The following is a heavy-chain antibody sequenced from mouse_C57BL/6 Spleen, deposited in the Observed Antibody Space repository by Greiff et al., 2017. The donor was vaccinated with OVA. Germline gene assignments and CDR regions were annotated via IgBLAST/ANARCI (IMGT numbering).Heavy chain of an antibody. D-gene: IGHD1-1*01. CDR3: ARGDGSSTLSYWYFDV. J-gene: IGHJ1*03. CDR2: ILPGSGST. CDR1: GYTFTGYW. V-gene: IGHV1-9*01. Sequence: VQLQQSGAELMKPGASVKLSCKATGYTFTGYWIEWVKQRPGHGLEWIGEILPGSGSTNYNEKFKGKATYTADTSSNTAYMQLSSLTTEDSAIXYCARGDGSSTLSYWYFDVWGTGTTVTVSS.